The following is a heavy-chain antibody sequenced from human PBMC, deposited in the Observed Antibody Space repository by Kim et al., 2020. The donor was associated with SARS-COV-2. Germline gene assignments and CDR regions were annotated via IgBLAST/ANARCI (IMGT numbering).Heavy chain of an antibody. Sequence: SETLSLTCTVYGGSFSSYYYNWIRKPQGKGQEWIGEINHSGRTNYNPYLKSRVTISVETSKNKFSLTLNSMTAADAALYFCARRLYNTSGCGCHDCDLWG. V-gene: IGHV4-34*01. CDR3: ARRLYNTSGCGCHDCDL. CDR1: GGSFSSYY. CDR2: INHSGRT. J-gene: IGHJ2*01. D-gene: IGHD2-8*02.